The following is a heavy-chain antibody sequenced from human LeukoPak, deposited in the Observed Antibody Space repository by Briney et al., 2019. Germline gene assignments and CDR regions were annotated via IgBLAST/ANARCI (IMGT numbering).Heavy chain of an antibody. Sequence: KPGGSLRLSCVVSGVSLSSHGMHWVRQAPGKGLEWVAVISYDGSNKYYADSVKGRFTISRDNSKNTLYLQMNSLRAEDTAVYYCARASDSSGWYPASYWGRGTLVTVSS. D-gene: IGHD6-19*01. CDR3: ARASDSSGWYPASY. CDR2: ISYDGSNK. CDR1: GVSLSSHG. J-gene: IGHJ4*02. V-gene: IGHV3-30*19.